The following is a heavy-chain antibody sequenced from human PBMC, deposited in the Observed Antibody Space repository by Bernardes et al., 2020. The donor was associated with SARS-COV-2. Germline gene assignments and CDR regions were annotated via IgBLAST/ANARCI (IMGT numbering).Heavy chain of an antibody. CDR2: IDQDGSEK. CDR1: EFTFRNYW. D-gene: IGHD3-16*01. CDR3: TRDWGGMDV. V-gene: IGHV3-7*01. Sequence: GSLRLSCAASEFTFRNYWMNWVRQAPGKGLEWVANIDQDGSEKYYVDSVKGRFTISRDNAKKSLFLQMNSLRAEDTAVYYCTRDWGGMDVWGQGTTVIVSS. J-gene: IGHJ6*02.